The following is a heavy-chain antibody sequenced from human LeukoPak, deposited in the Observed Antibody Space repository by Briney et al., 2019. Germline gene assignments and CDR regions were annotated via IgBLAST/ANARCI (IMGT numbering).Heavy chain of an antibody. J-gene: IGHJ4*02. CDR3: ARDFPDSSSSRRFDY. Sequence: SETLSLTCTVSGGSISSYYWSWIRQPPGKGLEGIGYIYYSGSTNYNPSLKSRVTISVDTSKNQFSLKLSSVTAADTAVYYCARDFPDSSSSRRFDYWGQGTLVTVSS. D-gene: IGHD6-6*01. CDR2: IYYSGST. CDR1: GGSISSYY. V-gene: IGHV4-59*01.